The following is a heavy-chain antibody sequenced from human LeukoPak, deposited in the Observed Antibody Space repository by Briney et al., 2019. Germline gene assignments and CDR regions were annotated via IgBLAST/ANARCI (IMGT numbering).Heavy chain of an antibody. V-gene: IGHV3-30*02. Sequence: GGSLRLSCAASGFTFSSYGMHWVRQAPGKGLEWMAFIPFDGSRQYYADSVKGRFIISRDNSKQTLYLQINNLRAKDTAVYYCAKAADNFDIWGQGTMVTVSS. CDR2: IPFDGSRQ. D-gene: IGHD3-9*01. J-gene: IGHJ3*02. CDR3: AKAADNFDI. CDR1: GFTFSSYG.